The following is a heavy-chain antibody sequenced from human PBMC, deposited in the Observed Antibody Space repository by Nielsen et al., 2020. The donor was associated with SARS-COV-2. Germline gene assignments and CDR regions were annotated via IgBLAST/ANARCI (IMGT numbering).Heavy chain of an antibody. J-gene: IGHJ4*02. V-gene: IGHV4-61*01. CDR1: GGSVTSGSYF. CDR2: TYDNGKG. D-gene: IGHD7-27*01. Sequence: SETLSLTCTVSGGSVTSGSYFWTWIRQPPGKGLEWIGYTYDNGKGNSNPSLKSRVTISGDMSNNQFSLHLTSVTAADTAVYYCARDTGVDIDYWGQGIQVTVSS. CDR3: ARDTGVDIDY.